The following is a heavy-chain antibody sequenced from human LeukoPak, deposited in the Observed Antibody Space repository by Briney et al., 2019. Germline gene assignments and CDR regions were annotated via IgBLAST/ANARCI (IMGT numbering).Heavy chain of an antibody. D-gene: IGHD6-6*01. CDR3: ARNIGDSSSNLFDP. CDR1: GFTFSSYA. V-gene: IGHV3-30-3*01. Sequence: PGGSLTLSCPASGFTFSSYAMHWVRQAPGKGLEWVAAISYDGSNKYYADSVKGRFTISRDNSKNTLYLQMNSLRAEDTAVYYCARNIGDSSSNLFDPWGQGTLVTVSS. CDR2: ISYDGSNK. J-gene: IGHJ5*02.